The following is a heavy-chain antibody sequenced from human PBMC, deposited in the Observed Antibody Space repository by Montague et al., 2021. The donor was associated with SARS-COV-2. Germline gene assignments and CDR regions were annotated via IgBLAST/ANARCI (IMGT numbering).Heavy chain of an antibody. Sequence: SETLSLTCAVYGGSFSDYYWSWIRQPPGKGLEWIGEINHSGSTNYNPSLKSRVTISVDMSKNQFSLKLSSVTAADTAVYYCARRGRLGYRTIAAAGTYWYFDLWGHGTLVTVSS. CDR3: ARRGRLGYRTIAAAGTYWYFDL. D-gene: IGHD6-13*01. J-gene: IGHJ2*01. CDR1: GGSFSDYY. V-gene: IGHV4-34*01. CDR2: INHSGST.